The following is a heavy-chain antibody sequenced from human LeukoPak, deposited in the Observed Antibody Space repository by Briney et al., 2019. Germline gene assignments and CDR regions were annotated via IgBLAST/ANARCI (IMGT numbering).Heavy chain of an antibody. CDR1: GGTISSYY. V-gene: IGHV4-59*01. D-gene: IGHD4-17*01. CDR3: ARVRDYGDYAANWFDP. J-gene: IGHJ5*02. Sequence: AETLSLTCTVSGGTISSYYWSWIRQPPGKGLEWIGYIYYSGSTNYNPSLKSRVTISVDTSKNQFSLKLSSVTAADMAVYYCARVRDYGDYAANWFDPWGQGTLVTVSS. CDR2: IYYSGST.